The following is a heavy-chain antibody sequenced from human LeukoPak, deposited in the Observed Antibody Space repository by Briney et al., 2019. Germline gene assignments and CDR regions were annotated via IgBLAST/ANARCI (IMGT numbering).Heavy chain of an antibody. J-gene: IGHJ4*02. CDR3: ARDSAADTAID. Sequence: GGSLRLSCAASGFTFSSYAMSWVRQAPGKGLEWVSVIYSGGSTYYADSVKGRFTISRDNSKNTLYLQMNSLRAEDTAVYYCARDSAADTAIDWGQGTLVTVSS. V-gene: IGHV3-53*01. CDR1: GFTFSSYA. D-gene: IGHD5-18*01. CDR2: IYSGGST.